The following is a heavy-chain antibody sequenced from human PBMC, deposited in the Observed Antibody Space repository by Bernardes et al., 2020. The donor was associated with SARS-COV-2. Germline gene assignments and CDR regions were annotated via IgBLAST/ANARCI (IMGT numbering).Heavy chain of an antibody. D-gene: IGHD3-16*01. V-gene: IGHV3-23*01. Sequence: GGSLILSCAASGFTFSTYVMGWVRQAPGQGLEWVSAITDSGGNTYYADSVKGRFTISRDNSKNTVYLQMNSLRADDTAVYYCAKVGVVGEGGYFDYWGQGTLVTVSS. CDR3: AKVGVVGEGGYFDY. J-gene: IGHJ4*02. CDR1: GFTFSTYV. CDR2: ITDSGGNT.